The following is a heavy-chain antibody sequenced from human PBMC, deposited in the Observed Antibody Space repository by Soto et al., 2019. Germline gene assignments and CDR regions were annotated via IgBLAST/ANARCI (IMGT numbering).Heavy chain of an antibody. D-gene: IGHD3-22*01. J-gene: IGHJ4*02. CDR2: ISYDGSNK. V-gene: IGHV3-30-3*01. Sequence: QVQLVESGGGVVQPGRSLRLSCAASGFTFSSYAMHWVRQAPGKGLEWVAVISYDGSNKYYADSVKGRFTISRDNSKNTLYLQMNSLRAEDTAVYYCARDGSHYYDSSGYTYYFDYWGQGTLVTVSS. CDR1: GFTFSSYA. CDR3: ARDGSHYYDSSGYTYYFDY.